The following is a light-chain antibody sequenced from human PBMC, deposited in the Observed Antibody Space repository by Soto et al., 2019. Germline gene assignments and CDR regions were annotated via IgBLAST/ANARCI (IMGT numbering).Light chain of an antibody. CDR3: QQRSPLT. V-gene: IGKV3D-20*02. J-gene: IGKJ4*01. CDR2: GAS. Sequence: EIVLTQSPGTLSLSPGERTTLSFRASQSVSSNCLEWYQQKPGQAPRLLIYGASSRATGIPDRFSGSGSGTDFTLTISRLEPEDFAVYYCQQRSPLTFGGGTKVDIK. CDR1: QSVSSNC.